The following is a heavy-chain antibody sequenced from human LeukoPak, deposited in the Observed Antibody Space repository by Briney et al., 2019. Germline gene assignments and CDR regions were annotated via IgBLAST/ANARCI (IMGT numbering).Heavy chain of an antibody. J-gene: IGHJ4*02. Sequence: ASVKVSCKASGYTFTGYYMHWVRQAPGQGLEWMGWINPNSGGTNYAQKFQGRVTMTRDTSISTAYMELSSLRSEDTAVYYCARDYFLTNLLGPVFDYWGQGTLVTVSS. CDR1: GYTFTGYY. V-gene: IGHV1-2*02. CDR3: ARDYFLTNLLGPVFDY. CDR2: INPNSGGT. D-gene: IGHD2/OR15-2a*01.